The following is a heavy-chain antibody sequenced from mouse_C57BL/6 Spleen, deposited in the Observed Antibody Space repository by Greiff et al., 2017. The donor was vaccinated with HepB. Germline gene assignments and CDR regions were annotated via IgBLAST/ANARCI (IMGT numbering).Heavy chain of an antibody. CDR3: ARRGGTGAMDY. J-gene: IGHJ4*01. D-gene: IGHD4-1*01. CDR1: GYTFTSYW. Sequence: QVQLQQPGAELVKPGASVKLSCKASGYTFTSYWMQWVKQRPGQGLEWIGEIDPSDSYTNYNQKFKGKATLTVDTSSSTAYMQLSSLTSEDSAVYYCARRGGTGAMDYWGQGTSVTVSS. CDR2: IDPSDSYT. V-gene: IGHV1-50*01.